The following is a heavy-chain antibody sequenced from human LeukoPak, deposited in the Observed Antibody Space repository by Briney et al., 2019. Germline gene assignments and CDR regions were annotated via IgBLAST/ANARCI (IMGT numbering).Heavy chain of an antibody. J-gene: IGHJ3*02. Sequence: GGSLRLSCAASGFTFSSYWMSWVRQAPGKGLEWVANIKQDGSENYYVDSVKGRFTISRDNAKHSLYLQMNSLRAEDTAVYYCARDLVVGDAFDIWGQGTMVTVSS. CDR3: ARDLVVGDAFDI. CDR1: GFTFSSYW. CDR2: IKQDGSEN. D-gene: IGHD2-15*01. V-gene: IGHV3-7*03.